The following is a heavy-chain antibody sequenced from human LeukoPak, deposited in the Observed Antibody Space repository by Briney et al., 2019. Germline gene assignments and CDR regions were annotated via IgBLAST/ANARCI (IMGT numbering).Heavy chain of an antibody. Sequence: SETLSLTYTVSDGSMSGYYWSWIRQPPGKGLEWIGYIFFSGSTNYNPSLKSRVTISVDTSKNQFSLKLTSVTAADTAVYYCARGQAGWSRGFDYWGQGTLVTVSS. V-gene: IGHV4-59*01. CDR1: DGSMSGYY. D-gene: IGHD2-15*01. CDR2: IFFSGST. CDR3: ARGQAGWSRGFDY. J-gene: IGHJ4*02.